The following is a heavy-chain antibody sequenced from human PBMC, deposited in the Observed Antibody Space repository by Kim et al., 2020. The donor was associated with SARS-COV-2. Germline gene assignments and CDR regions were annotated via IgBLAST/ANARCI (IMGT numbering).Heavy chain of an antibody. D-gene: IGHD5-12*01. CDR2: IIPIFGTA. J-gene: IGHJ1*01. CDR1: GGTFSSYA. Sequence: SVKVSCKASGGTFSSYAISWVRQATGQGLEWMGGIIPIFGTANYAQKFQGRVTITADESTSTAYMELSSLRSEDTAVYYCARGGGGDGYNYGTIEYFQHWGQGTLVTVSS. V-gene: IGHV1-69*13. CDR3: ARGGGGDGYNYGTIEYFQH.